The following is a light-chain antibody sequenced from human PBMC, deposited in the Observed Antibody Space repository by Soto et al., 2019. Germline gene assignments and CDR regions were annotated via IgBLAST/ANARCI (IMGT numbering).Light chain of an antibody. CDR2: SAS. CDR1: QSISSNF. J-gene: IGKJ3*01. Sequence: EVVLTQSPDTLSLSVLEIASLSCRASQSISSNFLAWYQQKPGQAPRLLIYSASTRATGVPDRFSGSGSGTHFTLTITRMEPEDFAIYICQNYNLSFGPGTKVDI. CDR3: QNYNLS. V-gene: IGKV3-20*01.